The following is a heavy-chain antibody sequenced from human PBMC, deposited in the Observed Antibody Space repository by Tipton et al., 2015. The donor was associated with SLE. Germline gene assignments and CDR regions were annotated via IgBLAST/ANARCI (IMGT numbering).Heavy chain of an antibody. CDR1: GGSISSGGYY. Sequence: LRLSCTVSGGSISSGGYYWSWIRQHPGKGLEWIGYIYYSGSTYYNPSLKSRVTISVDTSKNQLSLKLNSVTAADTAVYYCASGLELDIFYFQHWGQGTLVTVSS. V-gene: IGHV4-31*03. CDR3: ASGLELDIFYFQH. CDR2: IYYSGST. D-gene: IGHD1-7*01. J-gene: IGHJ1*01.